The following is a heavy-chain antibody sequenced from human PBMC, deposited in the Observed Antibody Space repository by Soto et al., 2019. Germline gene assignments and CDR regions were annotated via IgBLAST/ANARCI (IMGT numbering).Heavy chain of an antibody. D-gene: IGHD1-26*01. V-gene: IGHV3-49*04. CDR2: IRSKAYGGTT. CDR1: GFTFGDYA. CDR3: TRPEWEPYYFDY. Sequence: GGSLRLSCTASGFTFGDYAMSWVRQAPGKGLEWVGFIRSKAYGGTTEYAASVKGRFTISRDDSKSIAYLQMNSLKTEDTAVYYCTRPEWEPYYFDYWGQGTLVTVSS. J-gene: IGHJ4*02.